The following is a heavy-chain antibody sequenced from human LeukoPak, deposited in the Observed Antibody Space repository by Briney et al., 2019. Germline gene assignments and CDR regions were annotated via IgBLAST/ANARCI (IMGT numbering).Heavy chain of an antibody. Sequence: SVKVSCKASGGSCNSYAISWVRQAPGQGLEWMGGIIPIFGTANYAQKFQGRVTITADKSTNTAYMELSSLRSEDTAVYYCARSQPLAYFDLWGRGTLVTVSS. J-gene: IGHJ2*01. CDR3: ARSQPLAYFDL. CDR2: IIPIFGTA. CDR1: GGSCNSYA. V-gene: IGHV1-69*06.